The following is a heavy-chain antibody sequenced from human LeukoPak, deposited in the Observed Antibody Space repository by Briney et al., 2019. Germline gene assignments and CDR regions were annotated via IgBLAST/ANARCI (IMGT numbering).Heavy chain of an antibody. D-gene: IGHD6-19*01. Sequence: ASVKVSCKASGGTFSSYAISWVRQAPGQGLQWMGEIIPLFGTRNYAQKLQGRLTITADESTTTAYMDLSSLTSEDTAVYYCVVSGGWYGVWGQGTLVTVSS. CDR3: VVSGGWYGV. V-gene: IGHV1-69*13. CDR1: GGTFSSYA. CDR2: IIPLFGTR. J-gene: IGHJ4*02.